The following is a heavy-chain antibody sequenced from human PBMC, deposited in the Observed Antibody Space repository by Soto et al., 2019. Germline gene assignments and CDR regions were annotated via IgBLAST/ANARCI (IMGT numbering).Heavy chain of an antibody. CDR1: GYTLTELS. Sequence: VASVKVSCKVSGYTLTELSMHWVRQAPGKGLEWMGGFDPEDGETIYAQKFQGRVTMTEDTSTDTAYMELSSLRSEDTAVYYCATRTSSSWYYFDYWGQGTLVTVSS. V-gene: IGHV1-24*01. CDR3: ATRTSSSWYYFDY. CDR2: FDPEDGET. D-gene: IGHD6-13*01. J-gene: IGHJ4*02.